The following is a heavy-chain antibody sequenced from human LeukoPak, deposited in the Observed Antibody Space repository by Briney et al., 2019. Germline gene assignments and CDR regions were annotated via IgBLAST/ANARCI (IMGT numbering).Heavy chain of an antibody. CDR3: AKDVNGDYDY. CDR2: IYYSGTT. D-gene: IGHD4-17*01. CDR1: GGPISNYY. V-gene: IGHV4-59*01. J-gene: IGHJ4*02. Sequence: SETLSLTCTVSGGPISNYYWSWIRQIPGKGLEWIGNIYYSGTTNHNPSLKSRVTISVDTSKNQISLKLSSVTAADTAVYYCAKDVNGDYDYWGQGTLVTVSS.